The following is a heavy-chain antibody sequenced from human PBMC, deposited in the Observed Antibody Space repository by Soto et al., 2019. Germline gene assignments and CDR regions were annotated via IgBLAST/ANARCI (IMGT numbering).Heavy chain of an antibody. D-gene: IGHD2-15*01. CDR1: GGSISSGGYY. Sequence: QVQLQESGPGLVKPSQTLSLTCTVSGGSISSGGYYWSWIRQHPGKGLEWIGYIYYSGSTYYNPSLKSRVTISVDTSKKQCSLKLSSVTAADTAVYYCARVGGMGYCSGGSCSTFYYYYGMDVWGQGTTVTVSS. J-gene: IGHJ6*02. CDR2: IYYSGST. V-gene: IGHV4-31*03. CDR3: ARVGGMGYCSGGSCSTFYYYYGMDV.